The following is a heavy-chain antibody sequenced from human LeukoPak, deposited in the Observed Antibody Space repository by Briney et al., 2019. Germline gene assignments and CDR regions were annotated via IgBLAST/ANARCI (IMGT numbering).Heavy chain of an antibody. V-gene: IGHV4-39*01. D-gene: IGHD6-6*01. CDR2: IYYSGST. CDR1: GGSISSSSYY. J-gene: IGHJ4*02. CDR3: ARYPIIAARPRGVDY. Sequence: SETLSLTCTVSGGSISSSSYYWGWIRQPPGKGLEWIGSIYYSGSTYYNPSLKSRVTISVDTSKNQFSLKLSSVTAADTAVYYCARYPIIAARPRGVDYWGQGTLVTVSS.